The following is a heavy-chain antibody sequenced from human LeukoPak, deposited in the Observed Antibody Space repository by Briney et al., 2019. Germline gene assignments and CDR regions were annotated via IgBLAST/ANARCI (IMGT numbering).Heavy chain of an antibody. CDR1: GYAFTDYY. V-gene: IGHV1-2*02. D-gene: IGHD2-15*01. Sequence: GASVKVSCKASGYAFTDYYLHWVRQAPGQGLEWMGCINPKSGGTNYAQKFKGRVTMTRDTSISTAYMELSGLRSDDTAVYYCARGSIEGDVVAATRAFDYWGQGTLVTVSS. CDR2: INPKSGGT. CDR3: ARGSIEGDVVAATRAFDY. J-gene: IGHJ4*02.